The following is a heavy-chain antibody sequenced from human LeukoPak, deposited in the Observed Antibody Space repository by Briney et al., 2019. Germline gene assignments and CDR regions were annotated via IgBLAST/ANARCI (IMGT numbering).Heavy chain of an antibody. CDR2: IKKTGSET. D-gene: IGHD2-15*01. J-gene: IGHJ4*02. CDR1: GFTFSHFW. Sequence: GGSLRLSCAASGFTFSHFWMSWVRQAPGKGLEWVAYIKKTGSETYYVDSVKGRFTITRDNTRNSLFLQMYSLRAEDTAVYFCAREDGHCSGGNCYSYFDSWGQGTLVTVSS. V-gene: IGHV3-7*01. CDR3: AREDGHCSGGNCYSYFDS.